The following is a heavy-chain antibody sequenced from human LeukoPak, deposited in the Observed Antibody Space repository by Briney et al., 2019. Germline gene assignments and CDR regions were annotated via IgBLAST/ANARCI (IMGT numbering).Heavy chain of an antibody. CDR1: GFAFSSYA. Sequence: GGSLRLSCAASGFAFSSYAMSWVRQAPGKGPEWVSAISVSGGTTYYADSVKGRFTISRDNSKNTLYLQMNSLRAEDTAVYYCAKDVSGYYYYFDYWGQGTLVTVSS. D-gene: IGHD3-22*01. V-gene: IGHV3-23*01. CDR3: AKDVSGYYYYFDY. CDR2: ISVSGGTT. J-gene: IGHJ4*02.